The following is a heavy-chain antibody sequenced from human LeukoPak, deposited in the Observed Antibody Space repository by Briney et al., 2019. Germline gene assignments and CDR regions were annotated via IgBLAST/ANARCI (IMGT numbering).Heavy chain of an antibody. CDR1: GGSISSGGYY. V-gene: IGHV4-31*03. CDR3: ATSVVTAITYWYFDL. CDR2: IYYSGST. D-gene: IGHD2-21*02. Sequence: SETLSLTCIVSGGSISSGGYYWSWIRQHPGKGLEWIGYIYYSGSTYYNPSLKSRVTISVDTSKNQFSLKLSSVTAADTAVYYCATSVVTAITYWYFDLWGRGTLVTVSS. J-gene: IGHJ2*01.